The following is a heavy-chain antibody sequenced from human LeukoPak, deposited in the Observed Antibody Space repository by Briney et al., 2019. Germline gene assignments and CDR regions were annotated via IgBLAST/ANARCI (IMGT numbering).Heavy chain of an antibody. D-gene: IGHD2/OR15-2a*01. CDR3: ARHRLPTSTPSGVAYYMDV. Sequence: PSETLSLTCTVSGGSISSSSYYWGWIRQPPGKGLEWIGSIYYSGSTNYNPSLKSRVTISVDTSKNQFSLKLSSVTAADTAVYYCARHRLPTSTPSGVAYYMDVWGKGTTVTISS. CDR1: GGSISSSSYY. J-gene: IGHJ6*03. CDR2: IYYSGST. V-gene: IGHV4-39*01.